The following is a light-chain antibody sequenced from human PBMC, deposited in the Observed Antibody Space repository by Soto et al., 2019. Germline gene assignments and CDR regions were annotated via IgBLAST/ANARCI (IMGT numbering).Light chain of an antibody. V-gene: IGLV3-21*02. CDR1: KIGSKS. J-gene: IGLJ2*01. Sequence: SYELTQPPSVSVAPGQTARITCGGNKIGSKSVHWYQQKPGQAPVLVVYDDSDRPSGIPERFSGSNSGNTATLTISRVEAGDEADYYCQVWDSSSDHPVVFGGGTKLTVL. CDR2: DDS. CDR3: QVWDSSSDHPVV.